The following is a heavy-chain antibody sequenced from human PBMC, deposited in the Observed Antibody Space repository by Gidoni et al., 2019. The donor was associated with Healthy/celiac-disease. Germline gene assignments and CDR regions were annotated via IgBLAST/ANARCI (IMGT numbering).Heavy chain of an antibody. CDR1: GGDISSSSYY. CDR3: ATLRVPHNPFDP. CDR2: IYYIGST. V-gene: IGHV4-39*01. Sequence: QLQLQESGPGLVKPSETLSITCTVSGGDISSSSYYWGWIRQPPGKGLEWIGSIYYIGSTYYNPSLKSRVTISVDTSKNQFSLKLSSVPASDTAVYYCATLRVPHNPFDPWGQGTLVTVSS. D-gene: IGHD4-17*01. J-gene: IGHJ5*02.